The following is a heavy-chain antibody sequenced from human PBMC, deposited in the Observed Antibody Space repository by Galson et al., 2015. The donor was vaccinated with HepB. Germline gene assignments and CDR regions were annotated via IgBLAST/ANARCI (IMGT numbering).Heavy chain of an antibody. CDR3: ARDPDLSGYGIDY. J-gene: IGHJ4*02. CDR1: GGTFSSYA. Sequence: SVKVSCKASGGTFSSYAISWVRQAPGQGLEWMGWMNPNSGNTGYAQKFQGRVTMTRNTSISTAYMELSSLRSEDTAVYYCARDPDLSGYGIDYWGQGTLVTVSS. V-gene: IGHV1-8*02. D-gene: IGHD3-22*01. CDR2: MNPNSGNT.